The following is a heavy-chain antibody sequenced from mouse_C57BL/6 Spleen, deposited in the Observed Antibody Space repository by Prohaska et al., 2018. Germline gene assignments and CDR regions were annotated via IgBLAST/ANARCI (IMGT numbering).Heavy chain of an antibody. CDR2: INPNNGGT. J-gene: IGHJ4*01. Sequence: MDWVKQSHGKSLEWIGDINPNNGGTIYNQKFKGKATLTVDKSSSTAYMELRSLTSEDSAVYYCAIYYYGSSLYAMDYWGQGTSVTVSS. V-gene: IGHV1-18*01. D-gene: IGHD1-1*01. CDR3: AIYYYGSSLYAMDY.